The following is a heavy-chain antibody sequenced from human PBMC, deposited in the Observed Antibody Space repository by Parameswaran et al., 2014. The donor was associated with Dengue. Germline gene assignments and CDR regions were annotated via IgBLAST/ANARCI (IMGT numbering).Heavy chain of an antibody. Sequence: VRQMPGKGLEWMGIIYPGGSDAIYSPSFQGRVTISADKSISTAYLQWSSLEAPDTAMYYCARLQSTTSQSECDFWGQGTLVTVSS. CDR3: ARLQSTTSQSECDF. J-gene: IGHJ4*02. V-gene: IGHV5-51*01. CDR2: IYPGGSDA. D-gene: IGHD2-2*01.